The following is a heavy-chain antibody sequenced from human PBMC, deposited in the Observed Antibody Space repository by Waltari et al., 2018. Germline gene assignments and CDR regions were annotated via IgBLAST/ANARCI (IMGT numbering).Heavy chain of an antibody. CDR1: GYTFTSYA. J-gene: IGHJ6*02. V-gene: IGHV7-4-1*02. CDR2: INTNTGNP. Sequence: QVQMVQSGSELKKSGDSVKVYCKASGYTFTSYAMNWMRQAPGQGLEWMGWINTNTGNPTYAQGFSGRFVFSLDTSVSTAYLQISSLKAEGTAVYYCAREPFSDYYYYYGMDVWGQGTTVTVSS. CDR3: AREPFSDYYYYYGMDV.